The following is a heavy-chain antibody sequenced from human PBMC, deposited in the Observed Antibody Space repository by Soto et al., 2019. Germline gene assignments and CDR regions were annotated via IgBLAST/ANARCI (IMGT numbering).Heavy chain of an antibody. CDR3: ARFVYDSSGYYFFDY. Sequence: SVKVSCKASGGTSSSYAISWVRQAPGQGLEWMGGIIPIFGTANYAQKFQGRVTITADESTSTAYMELSSLRSEDTAVYYCARFVYDSSGYYFFDYWGQGTLVTVSS. CDR1: GGTSSSYA. D-gene: IGHD3-22*01. V-gene: IGHV1-69*13. J-gene: IGHJ4*02. CDR2: IIPIFGTA.